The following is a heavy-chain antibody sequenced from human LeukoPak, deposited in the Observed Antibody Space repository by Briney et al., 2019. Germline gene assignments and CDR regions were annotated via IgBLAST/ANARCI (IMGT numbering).Heavy chain of an antibody. CDR3: ARDELYSSGYYPDY. J-gene: IGHJ4*02. D-gene: IGHD3-22*01. V-gene: IGHV3-23*01. CDR1: GFTFSSYS. Sequence: GGSLRLSCAASGFTFSSYSMSWVRQAPGKGLEWVSGTSDRGDYTYYADSVKGRFTISRDTSKNTLYLQMNSLRAENTAVYYCARDELYSSGYYPDYWGQGTLVTVSS. CDR2: TSDRGDYT.